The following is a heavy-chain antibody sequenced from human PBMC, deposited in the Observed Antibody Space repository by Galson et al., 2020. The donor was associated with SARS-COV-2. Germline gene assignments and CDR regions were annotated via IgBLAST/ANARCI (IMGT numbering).Heavy chain of an antibody. D-gene: IGHD3-9*01. J-gene: IGHJ5*02. V-gene: IGHV1-3*01. Sequence: ASEKVPCKASGYTLTSYAMHWVRQDPGHRLEWMGWINAGNGNTKYSQKFQGRVTITRDTSASTAYMELSSLRSEDTAVYYCARGGRHVDWLSDQYNWFDPWGQGTLVTVSS. CDR2: INAGNGNT. CDR1: GYTLTSYA. CDR3: ARGGRHVDWLSDQYNWFDP.